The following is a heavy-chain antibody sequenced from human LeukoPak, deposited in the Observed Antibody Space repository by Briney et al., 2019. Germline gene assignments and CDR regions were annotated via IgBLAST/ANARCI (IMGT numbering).Heavy chain of an antibody. CDR3: AKHSHSWYIGYFEH. J-gene: IGHJ4*02. D-gene: IGHD6-13*01. CDR1: GFRFSSYA. CDR2: ISGSDDNA. Sequence: GGSLRLSCATSGFRFSSYAMSWVRQAPGKGLEWVSVISGSDDNAYYGDSMKGRFIISRDTSKNILYLQMNSLRAEDTAIYYCAKHSHSWYIGYFEHWGQGTLVTVSS. V-gene: IGHV3-23*01.